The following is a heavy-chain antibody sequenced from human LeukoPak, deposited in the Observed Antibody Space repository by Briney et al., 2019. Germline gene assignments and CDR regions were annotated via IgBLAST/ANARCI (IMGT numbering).Heavy chain of an antibody. Sequence: SETLSLTCTVSGGSISSSSYYWGWIRQPPGKGLEWIGSIYYSGSTYYNPSLKSRVTISVDTSKNQFSLKLSSVTAADTAVYYCARPYYGPDAFDIWGQGTMVTVSS. V-gene: IGHV4-39*01. CDR2: IYYSGST. CDR3: ARPYYGPDAFDI. J-gene: IGHJ3*02. D-gene: IGHD3-10*01. CDR1: GGSISSSSYY.